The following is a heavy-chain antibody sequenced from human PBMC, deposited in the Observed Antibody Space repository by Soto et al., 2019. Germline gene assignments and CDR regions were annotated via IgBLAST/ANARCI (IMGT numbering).Heavy chain of an antibody. V-gene: IGHV2-5*02. CDR3: AHRVSGSFLAY. CDR1: GFSLSTTEVG. D-gene: IGHD1-26*01. J-gene: IGHJ4*02. Sequence: QITLKESGPALVKPTQTLTLTCTFSGFSLSTTEVGVGWIRQPPGKALEWLALIYWDDDKRYSPSLKSRLTITKDTSKNQVVLTMTNMDPVDTATYYCAHRVSGSFLAYWGQGTLVTVSS. CDR2: IYWDDDK.